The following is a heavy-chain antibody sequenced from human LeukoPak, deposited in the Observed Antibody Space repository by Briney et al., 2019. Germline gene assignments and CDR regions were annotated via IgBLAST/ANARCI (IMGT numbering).Heavy chain of an antibody. CDR2: ISGSARKI. J-gene: IGHJ4*02. CDR1: GITFSNYA. CDR3: AGRPTGYSSGYIH. V-gene: IGHV3-23*01. D-gene: IGHD5-18*01. Sequence: GGSLRLSCVASGITFSNYAVSWVRQAPEKGLDWVSVISGSARKIRYADSVKGRFTISRDNSENIVYLQMNNLRVEDTAVYYCAGRPTGYSSGYIHWGQGTLVTVSS.